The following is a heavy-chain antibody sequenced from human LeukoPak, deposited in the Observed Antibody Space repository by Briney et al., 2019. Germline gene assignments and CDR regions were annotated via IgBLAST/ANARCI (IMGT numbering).Heavy chain of an antibody. Sequence: PGGSLRLSCAASGFTFSSYAMHWVRQAPGKGLEWVAVISYDGSNKYYADSVKGRFTISRDNSKNTLYLQMNSLRAEDTAVYYCARDPSVVPEAVNWFDPWGQGILVTVSS. CDR1: GFTFSSYA. J-gene: IGHJ5*02. V-gene: IGHV3-30*04. CDR3: ARDPSVVPEAVNWFDP. CDR2: ISYDGSNK. D-gene: IGHD2-2*01.